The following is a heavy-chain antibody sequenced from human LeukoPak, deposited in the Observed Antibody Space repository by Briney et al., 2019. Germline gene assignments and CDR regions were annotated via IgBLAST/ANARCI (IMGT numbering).Heavy chain of an antibody. CDR3: AQVMGVRGAPSDY. CDR1: GFTFSSYA. Sequence: GGSLRLSCAASGFTFSSYAMSWVRQAPGKGLEWVSAISGSGGTKYYADSVNGRFTISGDNSKNTLYLQMNSLTAEDTALYYCAQVMGVRGAPSDYWGQGTLVTVSS. CDR2: ISGSGGTK. J-gene: IGHJ4*02. V-gene: IGHV3-23*01. D-gene: IGHD3-10*01.